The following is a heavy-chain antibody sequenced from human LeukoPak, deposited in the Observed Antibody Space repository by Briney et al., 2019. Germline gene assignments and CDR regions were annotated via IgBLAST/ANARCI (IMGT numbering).Heavy chain of an antibody. D-gene: IGHD6-13*01. J-gene: IGHJ4*02. V-gene: IGHV3-23*01. CDR3: AKEPPGIAAAGWVFDY. CDR1: GFTSSSYA. Sequence: GSLILSCAASGFTSSSYAMSWVRQAPGKGLEWVSAIIGSGGSTYYADSVKGRFTISRDNSKNTLYLQMNSLRAEDTAVYYCAKEPPGIAAAGWVFDYWGQGTLVTVSS. CDR2: IIGSGGST.